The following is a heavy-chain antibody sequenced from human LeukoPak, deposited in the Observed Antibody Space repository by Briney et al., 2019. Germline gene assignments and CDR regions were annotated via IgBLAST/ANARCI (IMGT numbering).Heavy chain of an antibody. Sequence: SETLSLTCTVSGGSISSGDYSWSWIRQPPGKGLEWIGYIYHSGSTYYNPSLKSRVTISVDRSKNQFSLKLSSVTAADTAVYYCARESRYSGYDHDAFDIWGQGTMVTVSS. D-gene: IGHD5-12*01. V-gene: IGHV4-30-2*01. J-gene: IGHJ3*02. CDR1: GGSISSGDYS. CDR3: ARESRYSGYDHDAFDI. CDR2: IYHSGST.